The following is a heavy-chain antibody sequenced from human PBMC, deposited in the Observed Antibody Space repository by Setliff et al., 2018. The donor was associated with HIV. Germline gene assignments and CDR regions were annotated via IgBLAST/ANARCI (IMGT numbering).Heavy chain of an antibody. CDR2: IYYSGST. CDR3: ARGDGTKYYYYYYMDV. D-gene: IGHD1-7*01. J-gene: IGHJ6*03. Sequence: SETLSLTCTVSGGSISSYYWSWIRQPPGKGPEWIGYIYYSGSTNYNPSLKSRVTISVDTSKNQFSLKLSSVTAADTAVYYCARGDGTKYYYYYYMDVWGQGTMVTVSS. V-gene: IGHV4-59*01. CDR1: GGSISSYY.